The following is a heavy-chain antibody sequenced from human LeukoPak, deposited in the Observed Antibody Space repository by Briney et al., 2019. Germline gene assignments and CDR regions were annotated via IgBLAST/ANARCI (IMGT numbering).Heavy chain of an antibody. Sequence: SETLSLTCTVSGGSISSYYWSWIRQPAGQGLEWIGRIYTSGSTNYNPSLKSRVTMSVDTSKNQFSLKLSSVTAADTAVYYCARGIGGSYPKEYYFDYWGQGTLVTVSS. CDR1: GGSISSYY. J-gene: IGHJ4*02. V-gene: IGHV4-4*07. CDR2: IYTSGST. D-gene: IGHD1-26*01. CDR3: ARGIGGSYPKEYYFDY.